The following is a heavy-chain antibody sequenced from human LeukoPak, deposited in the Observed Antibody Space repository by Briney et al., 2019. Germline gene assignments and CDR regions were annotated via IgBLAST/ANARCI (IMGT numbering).Heavy chain of an antibody. Sequence: GGSLRLSCAASGFTFSSYAVSWVRQAPGKGLEWVSSISGSGRSTYSADSVKGRFTISRDNSKNTLYLQMNSLKAEDTALYYCAKDRSCTNDICHGDFDYWGQGTLVTVSS. CDR2: ISGSGRST. D-gene: IGHD2-8*01. CDR1: GFTFSSYA. V-gene: IGHV3-23*01. CDR3: AKDRSCTNDICHGDFDY. J-gene: IGHJ4*02.